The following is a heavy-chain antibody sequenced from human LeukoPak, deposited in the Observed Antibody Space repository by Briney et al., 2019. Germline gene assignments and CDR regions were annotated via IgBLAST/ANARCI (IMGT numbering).Heavy chain of an antibody. V-gene: IGHV4-39*01. CDR2: IYYSGST. CDR3: ARRGYYSVMDV. CDR1: GGSISSSSYY. D-gene: IGHD5-12*01. J-gene: IGHJ6*03. Sequence: PSETLSLTCTVSGGSISSSSYYWGWIRQPPGKGLEWIGGIYYSGSTYYNPSLKSRVTISVDTSKNQFSLKLSSVTAADTAVYYCARRGYYSVMDVWGKGTTVTISS.